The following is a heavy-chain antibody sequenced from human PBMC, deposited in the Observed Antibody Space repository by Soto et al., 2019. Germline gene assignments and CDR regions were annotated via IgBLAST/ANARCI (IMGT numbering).Heavy chain of an antibody. CDR3: LSHNYDGSGYYYYYYGMDV. D-gene: IGHD3-22*01. Sequence: SETLSLTCAVYGGSFSGYYWSWIRQPPGKGLEWIGEINHSGNTNYNPSLKSRVTISVDTSKNQFSLKLSSVTAADTAVYYCLSHNYDGSGYYYYYYGMDVWGQGTTVTVSS. CDR1: GGSFSGYY. J-gene: IGHJ6*02. CDR2: INHSGNT. V-gene: IGHV4-34*01.